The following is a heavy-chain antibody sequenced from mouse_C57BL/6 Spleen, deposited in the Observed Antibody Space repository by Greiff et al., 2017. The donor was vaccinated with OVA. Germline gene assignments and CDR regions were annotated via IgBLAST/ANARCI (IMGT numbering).Heavy chain of an antibody. CDR2: IDPSDSYT. J-gene: IGHJ2*01. D-gene: IGHD2-12*01. CDR1: GYTFTSYW. V-gene: IGHV1-59*01. Sequence: VQLQQPGAELVRPGTSVKLSCKASGYTFTSYWMHWVKQRPGQGLEWIGVIDPSDSYTNYNQKFKGKATLTVDTSSSTAYMQLSSLTSEDSAVYYCARGAYYRGYFDYWGKGTTLTVAS. CDR3: ARGAYYRGYFDY.